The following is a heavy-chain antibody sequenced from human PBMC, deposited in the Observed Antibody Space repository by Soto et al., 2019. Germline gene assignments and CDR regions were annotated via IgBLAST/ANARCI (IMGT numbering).Heavy chain of an antibody. CDR1: GFTFVDYA. J-gene: IGHJ6*02. CDR2: IRSKAYGGTT. CDR3: TRDDSSSWYSGYYYGMDV. D-gene: IGHD6-13*01. Sequence: PGGSLRLSCTASGFTFVDYAMSWGRQAPGKGLEWVGFIRSKAYGGTTEYAASVKGRFTISRDDSKSIAYLQMNSLKTEDTAVYYCTRDDSSSWYSGYYYGMDVWGQGTTVTVSS. V-gene: IGHV3-49*04.